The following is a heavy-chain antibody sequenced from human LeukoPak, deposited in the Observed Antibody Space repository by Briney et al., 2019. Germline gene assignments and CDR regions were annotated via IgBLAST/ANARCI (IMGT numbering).Heavy chain of an antibody. D-gene: IGHD3-16*01. J-gene: IGHJ4*02. V-gene: IGHV3-66*01. Sequence: PGGSLRLSCAASGFNVSSNYMNWVRQAPGKGLEWVSVIYTGGPTYYAESVQGRFTISRDNSRNTIHLQMNSLRVEDTAMYFCARDPGYSGPYAYYYSFFDSWGQGTPVTVS. CDR2: IYTGGPT. CDR1: GFNVSSNY. CDR3: ARDPGYSGPYAYYYSFFDS.